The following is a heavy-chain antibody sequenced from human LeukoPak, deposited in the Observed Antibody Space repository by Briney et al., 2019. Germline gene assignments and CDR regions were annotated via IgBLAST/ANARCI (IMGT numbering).Heavy chain of an antibody. D-gene: IGHD6-19*01. CDR3: ARETSLAGFASGLGFNY. J-gene: IGHJ4*02. Sequence: SETLSLTCTVSGASISSWYWSWIRQPPGKGLEWIGYIYGSGNTNYNPSPKSRVTMSIDTSKNQFSLMLTSVTAADTATYYCARETSLAGFASGLGFNYWGQGILVTVSS. CDR1: GASISSWY. V-gene: IGHV4-59*01. CDR2: IYGSGNT.